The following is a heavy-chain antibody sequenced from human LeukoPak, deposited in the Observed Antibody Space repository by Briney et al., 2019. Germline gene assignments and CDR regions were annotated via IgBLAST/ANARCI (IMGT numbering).Heavy chain of an antibody. J-gene: IGHJ4*02. CDR2: ISSSSSYI. CDR3: ARVSSGSYHFDY. Sequence: GGSLRLSCAASGFTLSSYSMNWVRQAPGKGLEWVSSISSSSSYIYYADSVKGRFTISRDNAKNSLYLQMNSLRAEDTAVYYCARVSSGSYHFDYWGQGTLVTVSS. CDR1: GFTLSSYS. D-gene: IGHD1-26*01. V-gene: IGHV3-21*01.